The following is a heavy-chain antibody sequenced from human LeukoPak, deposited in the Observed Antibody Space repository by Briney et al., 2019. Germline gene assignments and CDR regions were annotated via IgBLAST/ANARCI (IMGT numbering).Heavy chain of an antibody. V-gene: IGHV1-2*02. J-gene: IGHJ3*02. CDR1: GYTFTGYY. D-gene: IGHD2-2*01. CDR2: INPNSGGT. Sequence: GASVKVSCKASGYTFTGYYMHWVRQAPGQGLEWMGWINPNSGGTNYAQKFQGRVTMTRDTSISTAYMELSRLRSDDTAVHYCARAGAVGIVVPAAILAFDIWGQGTMVTVSS. CDR3: ARAGAVGIVVPAAILAFDI.